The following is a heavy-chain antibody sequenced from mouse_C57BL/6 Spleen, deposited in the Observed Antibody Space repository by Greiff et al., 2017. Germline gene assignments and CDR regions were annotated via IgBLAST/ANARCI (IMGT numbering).Heavy chain of an antibody. D-gene: IGHD6-1*01. CDR2: IHPNSGST. J-gene: IGHJ2*01. CDR3: ARGRRLLCYFDY. CDR1: GYTFTSYW. V-gene: IGHV1-64*01. Sequence: QVQLQQPGAELVKPGASVKLSCKASGYTFTSYWMHWVKQRPGQGLEWIGMIHPNSGSTNYNEKFKSKATLTVDKSSSTAYMQLSSLTSEDSAVYYCARGRRLLCYFDYWGQGTTLTVSS.